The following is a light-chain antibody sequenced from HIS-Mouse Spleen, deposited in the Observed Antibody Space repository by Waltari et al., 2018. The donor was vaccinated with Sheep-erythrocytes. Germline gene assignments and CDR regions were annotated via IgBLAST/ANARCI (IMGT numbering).Light chain of an antibody. Sequence: SYELTQPPSVSVSPGQTARNTCSGDALPKKYAYWYQQKSGQAPVLVIYEDSKRPSGIPERFSGSSSGTMATLTISGAQVEDEADYYCYSTDSSGNQVFGGGTKLTVL. CDR2: EDS. CDR3: YSTDSSGNQV. V-gene: IGLV3-10*01. J-gene: IGLJ2*01. CDR1: ALPKKY.